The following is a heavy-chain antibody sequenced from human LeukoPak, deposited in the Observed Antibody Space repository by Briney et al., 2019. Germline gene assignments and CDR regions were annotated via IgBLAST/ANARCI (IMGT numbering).Heavy chain of an antibody. CDR3: ARDYVPTNEFYCSGGSCYFDY. CDR1: GYDFTSFG. Sequence: GASVRVSCKASGYDFTSFGISWVRQAPGQGLEWMGWISAYNGNTNYAQKLQGRVTMTTDTSTSTAYMELRSLRSDDTAVYYCARDYVPTNEFYCSGGSCYFDYWGQGTLVTVSS. CDR2: ISAYNGNT. D-gene: IGHD2-15*01. J-gene: IGHJ4*02. V-gene: IGHV1-18*01.